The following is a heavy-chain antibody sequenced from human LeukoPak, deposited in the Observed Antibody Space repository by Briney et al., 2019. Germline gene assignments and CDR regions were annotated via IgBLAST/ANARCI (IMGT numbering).Heavy chain of an antibody. D-gene: IGHD1-26*01. CDR1: VSNAW. Sequence: GGSLRLSCAASVSNAWMNRVRQAPGKGLEWVGRIKSKTDGGTTDSAAPVKGRFTISRDDSKNTFYLQMNSLKTEDTAFYYCTIGLDSGSYFDCWGQGTLVTVSS. J-gene: IGHJ4*02. V-gene: IGHV3-15*01. CDR2: IKSKTDGGTT. CDR3: TIGLDSGSYFDC.